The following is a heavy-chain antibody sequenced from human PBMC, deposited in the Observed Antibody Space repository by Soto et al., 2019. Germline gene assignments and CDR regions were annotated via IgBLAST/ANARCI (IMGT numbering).Heavy chain of an antibody. CDR2: IIPILGIA. V-gene: IGHV1-69*08. Sequence: QVQLVQSGAEVKKPGSSVKVSCKASGGTFSSYTISWVRQAPGQGLEWMGRIIPILGIANYAQKFQGRVTITADKSTSTAYMELSSLRSEDTAVYYCARESAFMTTVTTFDYWGQGTLVTVSS. CDR3: ARESAFMTTVTTFDY. J-gene: IGHJ4*02. CDR1: GGTFSSYT. D-gene: IGHD4-17*01.